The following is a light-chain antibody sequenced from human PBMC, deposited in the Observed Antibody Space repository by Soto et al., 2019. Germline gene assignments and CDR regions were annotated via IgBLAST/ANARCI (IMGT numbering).Light chain of an antibody. CDR1: SSDVAFYNH. V-gene: IGLV2-14*01. J-gene: IGLJ1*01. Sequence: QSALTQPASVSGSPGQSITISCTGTSSDVAFYNHVSWYQQHPGKAPKLLIYEVNNRPSGVSHRFSGSKSGNTASLTISGLQDEDEAYYYCSSFASTHTYVFGTGTKVTVL. CDR2: EVN. CDR3: SSFASTHTYV.